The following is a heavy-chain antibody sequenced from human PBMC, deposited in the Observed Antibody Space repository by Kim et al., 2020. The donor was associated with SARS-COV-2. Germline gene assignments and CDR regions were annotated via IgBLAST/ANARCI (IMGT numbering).Heavy chain of an antibody. CDR1: GFTFSIYA. Sequence: GGSLRLSCAASGFTFSIYAMSWVRQAPGKVLEWVSSISGSAAGTYYADSVKGRFTISRDNSKNTLHLQMNSLRAEDTAVYFCAKDTADYGGTLDYWGQGT. D-gene: IGHD4-17*01. CDR3: AKDTADYGGTLDY. V-gene: IGHV3-23*01. CDR2: ISGSAAGT. J-gene: IGHJ4*02.